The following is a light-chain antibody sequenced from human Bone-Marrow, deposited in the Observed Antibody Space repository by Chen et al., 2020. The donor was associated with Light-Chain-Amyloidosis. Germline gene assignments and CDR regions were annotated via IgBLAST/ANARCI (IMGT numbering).Light chain of an antibody. CDR3: LQSYSTRRT. CDR1: QYISSS. Sequence: DIQMTQSPSSLSASVGDRVTITCRASQYISSSLKWFQQKPGKAPKLLIYSASNLQGGVPSRFSGSGSGTDFNLTISSLQPEEFATYDCLQSYSTRRTFGQGTKVEVK. J-gene: IGKJ1*01. CDR2: SAS. V-gene: IGKV1-39*01.